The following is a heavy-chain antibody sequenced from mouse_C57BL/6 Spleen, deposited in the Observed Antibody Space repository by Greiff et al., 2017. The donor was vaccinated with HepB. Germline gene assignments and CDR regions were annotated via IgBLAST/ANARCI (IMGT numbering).Heavy chain of an antibody. CDR3: ARELGRGWYYFDY. D-gene: IGHD4-1*01. V-gene: IGHV5-4*01. Sequence: EVKLVESGGGLVKPGGSLKLSCAASGFTFSSYAMSWVRQTPEKRLEWVATISDGGSYTYYPDNVKGRCTISRDNAKNNLYLQMSHLKSEDTAMYYCARELGRGWYYFDYWGQGTTLTVSS. CDR1: GFTFSSYA. CDR2: ISDGGSYT. J-gene: IGHJ2*01.